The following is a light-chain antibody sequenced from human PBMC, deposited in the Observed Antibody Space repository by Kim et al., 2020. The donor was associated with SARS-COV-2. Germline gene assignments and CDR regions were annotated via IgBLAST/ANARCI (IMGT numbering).Light chain of an antibody. CDR1: QSVSSSY. Sequence: PGERATLSCRASQSVSSSYLAWYQQKPGQAPRLLIYGASSRATGIPDRFSGSGSGTDFTLTISRLEPEDFAVYYCQQYGSSPPLTFGGGTKVDIK. CDR3: QQYGSSPPLT. CDR2: GAS. V-gene: IGKV3-20*01. J-gene: IGKJ4*01.